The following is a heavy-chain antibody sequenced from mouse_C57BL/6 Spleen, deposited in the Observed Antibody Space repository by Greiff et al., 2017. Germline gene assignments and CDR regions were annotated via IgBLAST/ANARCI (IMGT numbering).Heavy chain of an antibody. D-gene: IGHD2-12*01. J-gene: IGHJ4*01. CDR2: IDPSDSYT. V-gene: IGHV1-69*01. CDR1: GYTFTSYW. CDR3: ARSYYTGAMYY. Sequence: QVQLQQPGAELVMPGASVKLSCKASGYTFTSYWMHWVKQRPGQGLEWIGKIDPSDSYTNYNQKFKGKSTLTVDKSSSTAFMQLISLTSEDSAVYCWARSYYTGAMYYGGQGTSVTVSS.